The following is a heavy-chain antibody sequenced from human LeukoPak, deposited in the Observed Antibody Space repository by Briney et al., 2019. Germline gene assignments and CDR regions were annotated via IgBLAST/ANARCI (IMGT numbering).Heavy chain of an antibody. CDR2: ISWNSGSI. CDR1: GFTSDDYA. D-gene: IGHD3-10*01. J-gene: IGHJ3*02. Sequence: PGGSLRLSCAASGFTSDDYAMHWVRQAPGKGLEWVSGISWNSGSIGYADSVKGRFTISRDNAKNSLYLQMNSLRAEDTALYYCAKPTGYGSGSYYRPDAFDIWGQGTMVTVSS. CDR3: AKPTGYGSGSYYRPDAFDI. V-gene: IGHV3-9*02.